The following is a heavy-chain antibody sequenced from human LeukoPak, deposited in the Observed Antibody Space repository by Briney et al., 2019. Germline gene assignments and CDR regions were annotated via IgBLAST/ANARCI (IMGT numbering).Heavy chain of an antibody. Sequence: GGSLRLSCAASGFTISDAWMIWVRQAPGKGLEWVGRIKSKTDGGTTDYAAPVKGRFTISRDDSENTLYLQMSSLKTEDTALYYCTADVPGSNYPFDYWGQGTLVTVSS. CDR2: IKSKTDGGTT. J-gene: IGHJ4*02. CDR1: GFTISDAW. V-gene: IGHV3-15*01. CDR3: TADVPGSNYPFDY. D-gene: IGHD5-24*01.